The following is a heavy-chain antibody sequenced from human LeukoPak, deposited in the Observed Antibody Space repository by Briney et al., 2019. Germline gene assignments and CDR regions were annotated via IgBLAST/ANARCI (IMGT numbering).Heavy chain of an antibody. CDR2: ISGRGGST. D-gene: IGHD4-17*01. CDR3: ATLHDYGTVAAY. J-gene: IGHJ4*02. CDR1: GFTFSSYA. Sequence: GGSLRLSCAASGFTFSSYAMSWVRQAPGKGLEWVSAISGRGGSTYYADSVKGRFTISRDNSKNTLYLQMNSLRAEDTAVYYCATLHDYGTVAAYWGQGTLVTVSS. V-gene: IGHV3-23*01.